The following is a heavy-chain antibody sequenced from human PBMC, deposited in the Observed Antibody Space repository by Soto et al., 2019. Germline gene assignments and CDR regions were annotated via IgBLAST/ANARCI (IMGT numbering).Heavy chain of an antibody. J-gene: IGHJ4*02. CDR2: IYYSGST. D-gene: IGHD3-3*01. CDR3: ARVLSSGFYKDGNFFDY. Sequence: WTWIRQHPGKGLEWIGYIYYSGSTSYNPSLESRVSISVDTSKNRFSLKLNSVTAADTAVYYCARVLSSGFYKDGNFFDYWDQGTLVTVSS. V-gene: IGHV4-31*02.